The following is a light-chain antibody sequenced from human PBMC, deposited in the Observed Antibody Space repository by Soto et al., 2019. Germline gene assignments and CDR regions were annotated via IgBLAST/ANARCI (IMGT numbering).Light chain of an antibody. CDR2: DAS. V-gene: IGKV1-5*01. J-gene: IGKJ1*01. CDR3: QQYNSYSRT. CDR1: QSISNW. Sequence: DIQMTQSPSTLSASVGDRVTITCRASQSISNWLAWYQQKRGKAPKIXIYDASSLESGVSLRFSGSGSGTEFTLTISSLQPDDFATYYCQQYNSYSRTFGQGTKVDIK.